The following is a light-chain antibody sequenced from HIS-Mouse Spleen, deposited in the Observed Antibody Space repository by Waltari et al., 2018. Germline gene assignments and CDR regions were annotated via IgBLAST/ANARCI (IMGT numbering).Light chain of an antibody. CDR2: DVS. V-gene: IGLV2-11*01. CDR3: CSYAGSYTSS. CDR1: SSDVVGSNY. Sequence: QSALTQPRSVSGSPGQSVTISCTGTSSDVVGSNYVSWYHQHPGKAPKLMIYDVSKRPSGVPDRFSGSKSGNTASLTISGLQAEDEADYYCCSYAGSYTSSFGGGTKLTVL. J-gene: IGLJ2*01.